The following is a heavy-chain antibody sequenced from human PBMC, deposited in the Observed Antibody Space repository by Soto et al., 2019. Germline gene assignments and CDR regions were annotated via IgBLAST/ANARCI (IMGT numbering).Heavy chain of an antibody. J-gene: IGHJ4*02. D-gene: IGHD2-2*01. Sequence: PSETLSVTCTVSNFSVLTSIYYWAWIRQPPGKGLEWFGTVYYTGTTYYNPSLQSRVTISIDTSKNQFSLNLNSVTAADTAVYYSARNWNLALLPPAYFDSWGQVTLVTVSS. CDR2: VYYTGTT. CDR3: ARNWNLALLPPAYFDS. CDR1: NFSVLTSIYY. V-gene: IGHV4-39*01.